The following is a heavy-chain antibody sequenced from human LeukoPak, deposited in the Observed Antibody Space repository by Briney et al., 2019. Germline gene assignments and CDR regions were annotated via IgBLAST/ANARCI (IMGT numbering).Heavy chain of an antibody. CDR2: INHSGST. D-gene: IGHD3-10*01. CDR3: AKHYMGSYDNRGLDY. V-gene: IGHV4-34*01. CDR1: GGSFSGYY. Sequence: SETLSLTCAVYGGSFSGYYWSWIRQPPGKGLEWIGEINHSGSTNYNPSLKSRVTISVDTSKNQFSLKLSSVTAADTAVYFCAKHYMGSYDNRGLDYWGQGTLVTVSS. J-gene: IGHJ4*02.